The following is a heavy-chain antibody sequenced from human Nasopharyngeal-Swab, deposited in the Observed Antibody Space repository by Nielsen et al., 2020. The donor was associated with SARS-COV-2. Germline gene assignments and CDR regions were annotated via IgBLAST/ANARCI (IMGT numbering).Heavy chain of an antibody. CDR1: GYTFTSYG. D-gene: IGHD1-7*01. Sequence: ASVKVSCKASGYTFTSYGISWVRQAPGQGLEWMGWISAYNGNTNYAQKLQGRVTMTTDTSTSTAYMELSSLRSEDTAVYYCARVCGSHWNYCYWGQGTLVTVSS. J-gene: IGHJ4*02. CDR2: ISAYNGNT. V-gene: IGHV1-18*04. CDR3: ARVCGSHWNYCY.